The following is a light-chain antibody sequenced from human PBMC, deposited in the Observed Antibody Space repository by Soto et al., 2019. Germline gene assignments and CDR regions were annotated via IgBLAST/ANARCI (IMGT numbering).Light chain of an antibody. V-gene: IGKV3-20*01. CDR1: QTVASSY. Sequence: EIVLTQSPGTLSLSPGERATLSCRASQTVASSYLAWYQQKPGQAPRLVIHGASSRATGIPARFSGSGSGRDIIRTITRLETGDFAVWYGQQYGNSHFTFGTGTRVDVK. J-gene: IGKJ3*01. CDR2: GAS. CDR3: QQYGNSHFT.